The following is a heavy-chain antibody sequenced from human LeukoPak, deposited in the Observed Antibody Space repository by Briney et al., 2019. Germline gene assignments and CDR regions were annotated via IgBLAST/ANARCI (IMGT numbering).Heavy chain of an antibody. J-gene: IGHJ4*02. CDR3: ARDTIGGSYLLDY. Sequence: SVTVSCKASGGTFSSYAISWVRQAPGQGLEWMGGIIPIFGTANYAQKFQGRVTITTDESTSTAYMELSSLRSEDTAVYYCARDTIGGSYLLDYWGQGTLVTVSS. V-gene: IGHV1-69*05. CDR2: IIPIFGTA. CDR1: GGTFSSYA. D-gene: IGHD1-26*01.